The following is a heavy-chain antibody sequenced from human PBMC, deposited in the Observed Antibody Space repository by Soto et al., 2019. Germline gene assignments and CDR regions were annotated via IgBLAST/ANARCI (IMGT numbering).Heavy chain of an antibody. Sequence: QVQLVESGGGMVQPGRSLRLSCAASGFSFSSYGMHWVRQAPGMGLEWVAFIWYDGSDTYYADSVKGRVTISRDNSRNTLYLQMNSLRVEDTAVYYCARDQGPYYDIMMGYYPVDYWGQGTLVTVSS. CDR2: IWYDGSDT. J-gene: IGHJ4*02. CDR3: ARDQGPYYDIMMGYYPVDY. D-gene: IGHD3-9*01. V-gene: IGHV3-33*01. CDR1: GFSFSSYG.